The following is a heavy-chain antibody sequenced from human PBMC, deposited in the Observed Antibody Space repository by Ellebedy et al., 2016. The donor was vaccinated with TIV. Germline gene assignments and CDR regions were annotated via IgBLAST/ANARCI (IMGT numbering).Heavy chain of an antibody. CDR3: ARSGGSGYRFDF. D-gene: IGHD3-22*01. CDR1: GYTFTNNG. Sequence: ASVKVSCKASGYTFTNNGISWVRQAPGQGLEWMGWINVYNSNTNYAQRFQGRVTLTADTSTSTAYMVLRSLRSDDTAVYYCARSGGSGYRFDFWGQGTLVTVSS. CDR2: INVYNSNT. V-gene: IGHV1-18*01. J-gene: IGHJ4*02.